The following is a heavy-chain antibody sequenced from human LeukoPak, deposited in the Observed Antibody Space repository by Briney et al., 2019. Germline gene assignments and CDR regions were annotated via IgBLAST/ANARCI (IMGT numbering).Heavy chain of an antibody. J-gene: IGHJ6*03. D-gene: IGHD2-2*01. CDR1: GYSISSGYY. V-gene: IGHV4-38-2*01. Sequence: KSSETQSLTCAVSGYSISSGYYWGWIRQPPGKGLEWIGSIYHSGSTYYNPSLKSRVTISVDTSKNQFSLKLSSVTAADTAVYWCATIPIVVVPAAMGDYYYYYMDVWGKGTTVTVSS. CDR3: ATIPIVVVPAAMGDYYYYYMDV. CDR2: IYHSGST.